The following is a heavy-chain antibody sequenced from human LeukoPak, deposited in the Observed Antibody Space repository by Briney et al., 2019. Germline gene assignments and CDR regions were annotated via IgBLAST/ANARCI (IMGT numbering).Heavy chain of an antibody. D-gene: IGHD4-23*01. CDR3: ARGHNSLYYYYGMDV. V-gene: IGHV1-2*02. Sequence: ASVKDSCKASGYTFTGYYMHWLRQAPGQGLEWMGWINPNSGGTNYAQKFQGRVTMTRDTSISTAYMELSRLRSDDTAVYYCARGHNSLYYYYGMDVWGQGTTVTVSS. CDR2: INPNSGGT. J-gene: IGHJ6*02. CDR1: GYTFTGYY.